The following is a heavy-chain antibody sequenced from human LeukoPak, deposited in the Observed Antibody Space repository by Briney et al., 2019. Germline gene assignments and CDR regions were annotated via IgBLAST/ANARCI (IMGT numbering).Heavy chain of an antibody. CDR1: GFSFSSYA. V-gene: IGHV3-23*01. CDR3: AGISYSGTWPVGY. Sequence: GGSLRLSCAASGFSFSSYAMSWVRQAPGKGLEWVSAVSGGGDTTYTADSVKGRFTISRDNSKNTIYLQMNTLITEDTALYHCAGISYSGTWPVGYWGQGTLVTVTA. CDR2: VSGGGDTT. J-gene: IGHJ4*02. D-gene: IGHD6-6*01.